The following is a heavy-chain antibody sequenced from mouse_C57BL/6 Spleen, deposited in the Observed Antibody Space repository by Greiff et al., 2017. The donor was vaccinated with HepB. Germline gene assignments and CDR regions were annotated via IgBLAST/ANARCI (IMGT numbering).Heavy chain of an antibody. CDR3: ATVVPYWYFDV. V-gene: IGHV5-4*03. D-gene: IGHD1-1*01. J-gene: IGHJ1*03. CDR1: GFTFSSYA. CDR2: ISDGGSYT. Sequence: EVKLVESGGGLVKPGGSLKLSCAASGFTFSSYAMSWVRQTPEKRLEWVATISDGGSYTYYPDNVKGRFTISRDNAKNNLYLQMSHLKSEDTAMYYCATVVPYWYFDVWGTGTTVTVSS.